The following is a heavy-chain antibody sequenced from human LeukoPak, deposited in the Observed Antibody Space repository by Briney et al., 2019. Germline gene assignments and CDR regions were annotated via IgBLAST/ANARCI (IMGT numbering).Heavy chain of an antibody. V-gene: IGHV3-30-3*01. CDR3: AREHSSGWYGYFDY. CDR1: GFTFSNSA. CDR2: ISYDGSNK. Sequence: GGSLRLSCTASGFTFSNSAMHWVRQAPGKGLEWVAVISYDGSNKYYADSVKGRFTISRDNSKNTLYLQMNSLRAEDTAVFYCAREHSSGWYGYFDYWGQGTLVTVSS. D-gene: IGHD6-19*01. J-gene: IGHJ4*02.